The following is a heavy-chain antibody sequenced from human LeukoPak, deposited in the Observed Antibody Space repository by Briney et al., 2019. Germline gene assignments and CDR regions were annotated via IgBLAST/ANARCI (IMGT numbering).Heavy chain of an antibody. CDR3: ARGKYTAAFDI. CDR1: GFTFSDYY. D-gene: IGHD5-18*01. J-gene: IGHJ3*02. Sequence: GGSLRLSCAASGFTFSDYYMTWFRQAPGKGLEWVSYISGPGTSISYADSVQGRFTISRDNAKNSLYLQVNTLRVEDSAVYYCARGKYTAAFDIWGQGTMVTVSS. V-gene: IGHV3-11*04. CDR2: ISGPGTSI.